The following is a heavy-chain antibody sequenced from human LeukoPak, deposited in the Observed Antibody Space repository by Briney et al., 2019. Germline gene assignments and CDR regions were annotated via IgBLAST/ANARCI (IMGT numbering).Heavy chain of an antibody. Sequence: ASVKVSCKGSGYTFTSYGISWVRQAPGQGLEWMGWINTYNGNTNYAQKLQGRVTMTTDTSTSTADMELRSLRSDDTAVYYCARDPHEFSSGWSHFEYWGQGTLVTVSS. CDR2: INTYNGNT. D-gene: IGHD6-19*01. CDR3: ARDPHEFSSGWSHFEY. CDR1: GYTFTSYG. V-gene: IGHV1-18*01. J-gene: IGHJ4*02.